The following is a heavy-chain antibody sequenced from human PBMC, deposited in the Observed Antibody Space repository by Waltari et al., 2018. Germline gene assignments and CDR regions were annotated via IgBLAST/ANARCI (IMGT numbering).Heavy chain of an antibody. Sequence: EVQLVESGGGLVQPGGSLRLSCAASGFTFSSYSMNWVRQAPGKGLEWVSYIISSSSTIYYADSVKGRFTISRDNAKNSLYLQMNSLRAEDTAVYYCAREMYGGTPELLPIDYWGQGTLVTVSS. D-gene: IGHD1-26*01. CDR3: AREMYGGTPELLPIDY. V-gene: IGHV3-48*01. CDR2: IISSSSTI. CDR1: GFTFSSYS. J-gene: IGHJ4*02.